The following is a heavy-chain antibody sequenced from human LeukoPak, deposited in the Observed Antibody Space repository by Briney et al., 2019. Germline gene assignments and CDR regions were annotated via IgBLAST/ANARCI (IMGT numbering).Heavy chain of an antibody. CDR2: LSGSGVST. CDR1: GFSFSYYA. J-gene: IGHJ4*02. V-gene: IGHV3-23*01. Sequence: GGSLRLSCAASGFSFSYYAMNWVRQAPGAGLEWVSGLSGSGVSTYYADSVKGRFTISRDSSKNTLYLQLNDLRAEDTAVYYCAKHYSGSSTASFDSWGQGTLVTVS. D-gene: IGHD1-26*01. CDR3: AKHYSGSSTASFDS.